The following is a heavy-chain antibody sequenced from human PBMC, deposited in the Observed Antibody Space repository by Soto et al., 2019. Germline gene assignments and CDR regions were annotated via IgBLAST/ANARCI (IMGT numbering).Heavy chain of an antibody. Sequence: EVQLVESGGDLVQPGGSLRLSCAASGITFSSHAMNWVRQAPGKGLEWVASIRATSATYYADSVKGRCIISRDNAKDSLFMQMNSLRAEDTAVYYCRDGDYNWGQGTRVTVSS. J-gene: IGHJ4*02. V-gene: IGHV3-48*01. CDR2: IRATSAT. CDR3: RDGDYN. CDR1: GITFSSHA. D-gene: IGHD4-17*01.